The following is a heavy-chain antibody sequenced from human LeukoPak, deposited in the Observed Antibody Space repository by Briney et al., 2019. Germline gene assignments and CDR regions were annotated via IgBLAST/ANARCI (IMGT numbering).Heavy chain of an antibody. CDR2: IYYSGST. CDR3: ARMDSSSWDDYYYYYGMDV. Sequence: SETLSLTCTVSGGSISSYYWSWIRQPPGKGLEWIGYIYYSGSTNYNPSLKSRVTISVDTSKNQFSLKLSSVTVADTAVYYCARMDSSSWDDYYYYYGMDVWGQGTTVTVSS. V-gene: IGHV4-59*01. J-gene: IGHJ6*02. CDR1: GGSISSYY. D-gene: IGHD6-13*01.